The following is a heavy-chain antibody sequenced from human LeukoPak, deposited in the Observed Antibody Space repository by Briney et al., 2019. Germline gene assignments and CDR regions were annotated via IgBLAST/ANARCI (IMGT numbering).Heavy chain of an antibody. D-gene: IGHD3-3*01. CDR1: GYSFDRYA. CDR2: ISAYNGNT. CDR3: ARDVAPPYYDFWSGYYMTWFDP. J-gene: IGHJ5*02. V-gene: IGHV1-18*01. Sequence: ASVKVSCKASGYSFDRYAINWLRQAPGQGLEWMGWISAYNGNTNYAQKLQGRVTMTTDTSTSTAYMELRSLRSDDTAVYYCARDVAPPYYDFWSGYYMTWFDPWGQGTLVTVSS.